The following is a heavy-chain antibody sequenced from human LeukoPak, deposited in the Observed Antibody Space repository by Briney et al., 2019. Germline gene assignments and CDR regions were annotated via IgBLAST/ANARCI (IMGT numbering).Heavy chain of an antibody. Sequence: SETLSLTCTVSGASISSSSYYWGWIRQPPRKGLEWIGDIFNSGGTYYSPSLKSGLSIFVDTSKNQFSLKLIYVTAADTAVYYRARGYGSGSYSNWYFDPWGQGTLVTVSS. CDR2: IFNSGGT. D-gene: IGHD3-10*01. V-gene: IGHV4-39*01. J-gene: IGHJ5*02. CDR3: ARGYGSGSYSNWYFDP. CDR1: GASISSSSYY.